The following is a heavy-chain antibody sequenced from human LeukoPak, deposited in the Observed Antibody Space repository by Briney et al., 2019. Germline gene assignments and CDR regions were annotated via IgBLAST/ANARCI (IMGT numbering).Heavy chain of an antibody. CDR3: AKDRSYSSGWYDY. D-gene: IGHD6-19*01. V-gene: IGHV3-23*01. Sequence: GGSLRLSCAASGFTFSDYAMSWVRQAPGKGLEWVSAISGSGGSTYYADSVKGRFTISRDNSKNTLYLQMNSLRAEDTAVYYCAKDRSYSSGWYDYWGQGTLVTVSS. CDR1: GFTFSDYA. J-gene: IGHJ4*02. CDR2: ISGSGGST.